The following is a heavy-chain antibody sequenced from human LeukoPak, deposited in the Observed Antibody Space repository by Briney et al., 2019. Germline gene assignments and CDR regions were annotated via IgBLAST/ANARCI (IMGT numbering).Heavy chain of an antibody. CDR2: IYHSGST. Sequence: PSQTLSLTCTVSGGSVNSGGYYWSWIRQPPGKGLEWIGYIYHSGSTYYNPSLKSRVTISVDRSKNQFSLKLSSVTAADTAVYYCARGSDYYDSSGYLHWFDPWGQGTLVTVSS. CDR1: GGSVNSGGYY. D-gene: IGHD3-22*01. CDR3: ARGSDYYDSSGYLHWFDP. J-gene: IGHJ5*02. V-gene: IGHV4-30-2*01.